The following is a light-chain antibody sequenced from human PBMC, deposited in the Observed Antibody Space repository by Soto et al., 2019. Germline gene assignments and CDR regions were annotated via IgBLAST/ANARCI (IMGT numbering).Light chain of an antibody. CDR2: GAS. V-gene: IGKV3-20*01. CDR1: QSVSSSY. CDR3: QQYGSSPRYT. Sequence: EIVLTQSPGTLSLSPGERATLSCRASQSVSSSYLALYQHKPGQAPRLLIYGASSRATGIPDRFSGSGSGTDFTLTISRLEPEDFAVYYCQQYGSSPRYTFGQGTKLEIK. J-gene: IGKJ2*01.